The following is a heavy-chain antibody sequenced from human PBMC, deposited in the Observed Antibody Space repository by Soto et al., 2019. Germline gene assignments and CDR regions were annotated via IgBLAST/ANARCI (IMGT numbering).Heavy chain of an antibody. CDR1: GGSISSYF. V-gene: IGHV4-59*01. CDR2: IYYSVST. CDR3: ARGITMDYYYMDV. D-gene: IGHD3-10*01. Sequence: PSETLSLTCTVSGGSISSYFWSWIRQPPGKGLEWIGYIYYSVSTKYNPSLKSRVTLSVDTSKNQFSLDLSSVTAAVTAVYYCARGITMDYYYMDVWGKGTTVTVSS. J-gene: IGHJ6*03.